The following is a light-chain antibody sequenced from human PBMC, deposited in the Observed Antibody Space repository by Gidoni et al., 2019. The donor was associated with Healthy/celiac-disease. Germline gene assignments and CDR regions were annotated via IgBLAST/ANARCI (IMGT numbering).Light chain of an antibody. CDR1: QSISSY. CDR3: QQSYSTPQT. J-gene: IGKJ1*01. V-gene: IGKV1-39*01. CDR2: AAS. Sequence: DIQMTQSPSSLSASVGDRVTITCRASQSISSYLNWYQQKPGKAPKLLIYAASSLKSGVPSRFSGSGSGTDFTLTISSLQPEDFATYYCQQSYSTPQTFXQXTKVEIK.